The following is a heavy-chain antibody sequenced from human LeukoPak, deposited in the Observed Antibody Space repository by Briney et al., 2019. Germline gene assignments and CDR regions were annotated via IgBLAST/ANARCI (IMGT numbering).Heavy chain of an antibody. CDR3: ARTRYRGNWFDP. CDR1: GGSISSYY. D-gene: IGHD1-14*01. J-gene: IGHJ5*02. V-gene: IGHV4-4*07. Sequence: SETLSLTCTVSGGSISSYYWRWIRQPAGKGLEWIGRIYTSGSTNYNPSLKSRVTMSVDTSKNQFSLKLSSVTAADTAVYYCARTRYRGNWFDPWGQGTLVTVSS. CDR2: IYTSGST.